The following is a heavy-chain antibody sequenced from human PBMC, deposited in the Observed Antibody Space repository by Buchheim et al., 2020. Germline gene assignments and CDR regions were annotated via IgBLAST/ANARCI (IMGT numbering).Heavy chain of an antibody. V-gene: IGHV3-48*01. CDR2: ISSSGYTT. Sequence: EVQVVESGGGLVQPGGSLRLSCAASGFTFSSHSMNWVRQAPGKGLEWVSYISSSGYTTYYAASVKGRFTISRDDAKSSLYLQMNSLRAEDTAVYYCARDRYGYSYGAYYFDYWGQGTL. CDR1: GFTFSSHS. CDR3: ARDRYGYSYGAYYFDY. D-gene: IGHD5-18*01. J-gene: IGHJ4*02.